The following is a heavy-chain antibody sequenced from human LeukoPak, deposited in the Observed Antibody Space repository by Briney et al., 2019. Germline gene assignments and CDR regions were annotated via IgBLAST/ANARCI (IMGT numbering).Heavy chain of an antibody. Sequence: PGGSLRLSCAASGFTVSTDYMNWVRQAPGKRLEWVSVIYSGGSTYYADSVKGRFTISRDNSKNTLYLQMNSLRAEDTAVYYCARGGIGVAGDFEYWGQGTLVTVSS. J-gene: IGHJ4*02. CDR1: GFTVSTDY. V-gene: IGHV3-53*01. CDR2: IYSGGST. CDR3: ARGGIGVAGDFEY. D-gene: IGHD6-19*01.